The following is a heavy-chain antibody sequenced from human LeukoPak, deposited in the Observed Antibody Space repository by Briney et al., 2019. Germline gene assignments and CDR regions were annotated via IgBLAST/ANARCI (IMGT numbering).Heavy chain of an antibody. V-gene: IGHV3-48*03. J-gene: IGHJ4*02. D-gene: IGHD3-22*01. CDR2: ISSSRSTI. Sequence: PGGSLRLSCAAAGFTFRSYELNWVRQAPGMGQEWASYISSSRSTIYYADSVKGRFTLSRDNAKNHLHLQRNRLRAEHTAVYHCARGGYYDSSGYPNYWGQGTLVTVSS. CDR1: GFTFRSYE. CDR3: ARGGYYDSSGYPNY.